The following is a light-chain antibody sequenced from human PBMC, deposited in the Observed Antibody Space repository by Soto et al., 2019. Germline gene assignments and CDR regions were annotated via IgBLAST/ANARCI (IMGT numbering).Light chain of an antibody. CDR3: QQSYSTPQT. J-gene: IGKJ1*01. Sequence: DIQMTQSPSSLSSSXGDRVTITXXASQSISSYLNWYQQKPGKAPKLLIYAASSLQSGVPSRFSGSGSGTDFTLTISSLQPEDFATYYCQQSYSTPQTFGQGTKVDIK. V-gene: IGKV1-39*01. CDR2: AAS. CDR1: QSISSY.